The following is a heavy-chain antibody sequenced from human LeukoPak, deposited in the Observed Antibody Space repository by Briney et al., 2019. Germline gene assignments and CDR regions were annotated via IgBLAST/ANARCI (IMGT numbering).Heavy chain of an antibody. CDR3: GRETDFGVVTN. J-gene: IGHJ4*02. Sequence: SQTLSLTCAISGDSVSSNGASWNWIRPSPSRGLEWLGRTYYRSQQWHSDYAPSVKGRITLNPDTSKNQFSLQLNSVTPEDTALYYCGRETDFGVVTNWGQGTLVTVSS. V-gene: IGHV6-1*01. D-gene: IGHD3-3*01. CDR1: GDSVSSNGAS. CDR2: TYYRSQQWHS.